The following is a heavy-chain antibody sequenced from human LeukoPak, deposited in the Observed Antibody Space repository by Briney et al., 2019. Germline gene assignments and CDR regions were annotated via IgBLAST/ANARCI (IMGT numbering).Heavy chain of an antibody. CDR2: ISGSGGST. CDR3: AKQFLSRTDRNFDY. Sequence: GGSPRLSCAASGFTFSSYAMSWVRQAPGKGLEWVSAISGSGGSTYYADSVKGRFTISRDNSKNTLYLQMNSLRAEDTAVYYCAKQFLSRTDRNFDYWGQGTLVTVSS. V-gene: IGHV3-23*01. J-gene: IGHJ4*02. D-gene: IGHD2/OR15-2a*01. CDR1: GFTFSSYA.